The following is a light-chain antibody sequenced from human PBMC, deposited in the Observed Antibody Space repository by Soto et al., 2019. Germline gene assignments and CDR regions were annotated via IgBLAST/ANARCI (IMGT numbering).Light chain of an antibody. CDR2: EVS. Sequence: QSALTPPASVSGSPGQSITISCTGTSSDVATYNYISWYQQHPGKAPKLMIYEVSDRPSGVSNRFSGSKSGNTASLTISGLQAEDEADYSCASYTTSSTLVVFGGGTKVTVL. CDR1: SSDVATYNY. J-gene: IGLJ2*01. V-gene: IGLV2-14*01. CDR3: ASYTTSSTLVV.